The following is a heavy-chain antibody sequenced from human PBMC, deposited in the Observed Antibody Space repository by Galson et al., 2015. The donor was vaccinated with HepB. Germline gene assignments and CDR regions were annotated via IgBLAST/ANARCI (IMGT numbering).Heavy chain of an antibody. V-gene: IGHV1-18*01. D-gene: IGHD2-21*02. J-gene: IGHJ5*02. CDR3: ARDHVVTTRNWFDP. CDR1: GYKLTDYG. CDR2: INSYNGNT. Sequence: SVKVSCKASGYKLTDYGINWVRQAPGQGLEWMGWINSYNGNTNYAQKFQGRVTMTTDTSTSTAYMELRSLRSDDTAVYYCARDHVVTTRNWFDPWGQGTLVTVSS.